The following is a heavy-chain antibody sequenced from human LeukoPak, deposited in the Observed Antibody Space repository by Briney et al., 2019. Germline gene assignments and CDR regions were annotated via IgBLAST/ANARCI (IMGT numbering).Heavy chain of an antibody. Sequence: PGGSLRLSCAASGFTFKKYWMNWVRQVPGKGLECLANIKEDGSETYYADSVKGRFTISRDNPKNLLFLQIYSLRVEDTAVYYCARETPRRGETRDGYRWGQGTLVTVSS. CDR3: ARETPRRGETRDGYR. J-gene: IGHJ4*02. D-gene: IGHD5-24*01. V-gene: IGHV3-7*01. CDR2: IKEDGSET. CDR1: GFTFKKYW.